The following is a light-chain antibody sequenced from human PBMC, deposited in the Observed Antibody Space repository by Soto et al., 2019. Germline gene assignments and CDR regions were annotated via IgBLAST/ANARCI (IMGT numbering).Light chain of an antibody. J-gene: IGKJ5*01. CDR2: DAS. Sequence: EIVMTQSPATLSVSPGERATLSCRASQRVYSNLAWYQQRPGQAPRLLIYDASNRATGIPARFSGSGSGTDFTLTISNLQPEDFAVYYCQQRYDWPPITFGQGTRLEIK. CDR1: QRVYSN. V-gene: IGKV3-11*01. CDR3: QQRYDWPPIT.